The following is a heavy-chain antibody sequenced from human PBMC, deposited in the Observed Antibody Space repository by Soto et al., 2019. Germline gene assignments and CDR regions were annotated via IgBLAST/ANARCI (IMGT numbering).Heavy chain of an antibody. D-gene: IGHD6-19*01. V-gene: IGHV3-33*01. J-gene: IGHJ4*02. CDR1: GFTFSSYG. CDR2: IWYDGSNK. CDR3: AREPVGAVAGTMTN. Sequence: PGGSLRLSCAASGFTFSSYGMHWVRQAPGKGLEWVAVIWYDGSNKYYADSVKGRFTISRDNAKNSLYLQMNSLRAEDTAVYYCAREPVGAVAGTMTNWGQGTLVTVSS.